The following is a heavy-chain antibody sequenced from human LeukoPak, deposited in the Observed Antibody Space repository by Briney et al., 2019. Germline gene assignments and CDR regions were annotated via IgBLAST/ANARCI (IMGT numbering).Heavy chain of an antibody. CDR3: ARYHSGYETYNWFDR. D-gene: IGHD5-12*01. CDR2: INNSGST. V-gene: IGHV4-34*01. Sequence: SETLSLTCAVSGFSFSGYDWNWIRQPPGKGLEWVGEINNSGSTKYNPSLKSRVTILVDTSKNQFSLKLSSVTAADTAVYYCARYHSGYETYNWFDRWGQGTLVTVSS. CDR1: GFSFSGYD. J-gene: IGHJ5*02.